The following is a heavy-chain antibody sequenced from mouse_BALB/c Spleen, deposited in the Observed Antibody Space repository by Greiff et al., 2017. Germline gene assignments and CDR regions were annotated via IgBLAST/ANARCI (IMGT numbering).Heavy chain of an antibody. CDR2: ISYSGST. CDR1: GYSITSDYA. CDR3: ARSRDWGYWYFDV. Sequence: VQLKESGPGLVKPSQSLSLTCTVTGYSITSDYAWNWIRQFPGNKLEWMGYISYSGSTSYNPSLKSRISITRDTSKNQFFLQLNSVTTEDTATYYCARSRDWGYWYFDVWGAGTTVTVSS. V-gene: IGHV3-2*02. D-gene: IGHD3-3*01. J-gene: IGHJ1*01.